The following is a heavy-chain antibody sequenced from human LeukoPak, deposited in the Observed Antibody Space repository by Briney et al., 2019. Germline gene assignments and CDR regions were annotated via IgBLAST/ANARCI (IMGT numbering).Heavy chain of an antibody. CDR2: ISGTGSSI. Sequence: GGSLRLSCAASGFTFSSNAMSWVRQAPGKGLEWVSAISGTGSSIYFADSVKGRFTTSRDNSKNTLYLQMNSLRAEDTAVYYCAKDRWQWQFDYWGQGTLVTVSS. D-gene: IGHD6-19*01. CDR3: AKDRWQWQFDY. CDR1: GFTFSSNA. V-gene: IGHV3-23*01. J-gene: IGHJ4*02.